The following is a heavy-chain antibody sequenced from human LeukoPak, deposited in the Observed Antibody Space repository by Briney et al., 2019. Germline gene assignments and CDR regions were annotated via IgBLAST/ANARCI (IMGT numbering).Heavy chain of an antibody. V-gene: IGHV1-46*01. CDR3: ARDGGGDLYSGSYYYYYYYMDV. CDR1: GYTFTSYY. J-gene: IGHJ6*03. D-gene: IGHD1-26*01. Sequence: ASVKVSCKASGYTFTSYYMHWVRQAPGQGLEWMGIINPSGGSTSYAQKFQGRVTMTRDTSTSTVYMELSSLRSEDTAVYYCARDGGGDLYSGSYYYYYYYMDVWGKGTTVTVSS. CDR2: INPSGGST.